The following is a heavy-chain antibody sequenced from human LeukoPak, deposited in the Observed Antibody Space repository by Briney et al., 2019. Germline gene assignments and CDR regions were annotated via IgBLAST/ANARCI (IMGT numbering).Heavy chain of an antibody. J-gene: IGHJ4*02. CDR2: IYYSGST. Sequence: PSETLSLTCTVSGGSIRSGSHYWAWIRKPPGKGLEGIGSIYYSGSTYYNPSLENRVTISIDTSKNHFSLKLSSLSAADTSVYYCAKRDDSGGNLVDLWGQGTLVTVS. V-gene: IGHV4-39*02. CDR1: GGSIRSGSHY. D-gene: IGHD3-22*01. CDR3: AKRDDSGGNLVDL.